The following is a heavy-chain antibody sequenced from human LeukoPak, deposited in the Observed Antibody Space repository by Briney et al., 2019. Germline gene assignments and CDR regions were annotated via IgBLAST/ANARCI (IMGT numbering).Heavy chain of an antibody. V-gene: IGHV3-23*01. J-gene: IGHJ4*02. CDR1: GFTFSSYG. Sequence: GRSLRLSCAASGFTFSSYGMHWVRQAPGKGLEWVSAISGSGGSTYYADSVKGRFTISRDNSKNTLYLQMNSLRAEDTAVYYCAKGVVWYSSSWYFDYWGQGTLVTVSS. D-gene: IGHD6-13*01. CDR3: AKGVVWYSSSWYFDY. CDR2: ISGSGGST.